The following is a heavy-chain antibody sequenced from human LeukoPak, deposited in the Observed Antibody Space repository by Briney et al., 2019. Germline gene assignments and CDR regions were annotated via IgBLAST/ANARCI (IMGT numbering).Heavy chain of an antibody. J-gene: IGHJ5*02. CDR1: GGSFSSYY. D-gene: IGHD2-21*02. CDR3: GSTNYIPSLKRRGTISVDQTKYQFSVKLSSVTAADTAVYCCARGQGGIVVLPAGLWFDL. V-gene: IGHV4-59*01. CDR2: IYYSGST. Sequence: SETLSLTCTVSGGSFSSYYWSWLRQPTGKGLEWLGYIYYSGSTKFNPSLKRRVTISVDKFKKQFSLKLNYLTTRDHAVYYCGSTNYIPSLKRRGTISVDQTKYQFSVKLSSVTAADTAVYCCARGQGGIVVLPAGLWFDLWGQGTLVTVSS.